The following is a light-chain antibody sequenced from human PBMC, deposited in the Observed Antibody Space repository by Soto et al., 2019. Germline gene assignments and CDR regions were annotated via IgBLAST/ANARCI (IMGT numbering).Light chain of an antibody. Sequence: QSVLTQPPSVSGAPGQRVTISCTGSSSNIGAGYDVHWYQQLPGTAPKLLIYGNSNRPSGVPDRFSGSKSGTSASLAITGLQAEDEADYSCQSYDSSLSGSGVFGGGTKVPVL. CDR3: QSYDSSLSGSGV. CDR2: GNS. J-gene: IGLJ2*01. CDR1: SSNIGAGYD. V-gene: IGLV1-40*01.